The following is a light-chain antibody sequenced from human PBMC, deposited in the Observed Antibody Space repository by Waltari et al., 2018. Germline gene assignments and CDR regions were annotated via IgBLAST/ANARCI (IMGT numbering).Light chain of an antibody. CDR1: NSNIGSNA. CDR3: ATSDDRLTGVV. J-gene: IGLJ3*02. V-gene: IGLV1-44*01. CDR2: SND. Sequence: QSVLTQPPSASGTPGQRVTISCSGSNSNIGSNAVHWYQKLPGRGPKLLIYSNDRRPSGVPDRFSGSKSGTSASLAISGLQSEDEADYYCATSDDRLTGVVFGGGTKVTVL.